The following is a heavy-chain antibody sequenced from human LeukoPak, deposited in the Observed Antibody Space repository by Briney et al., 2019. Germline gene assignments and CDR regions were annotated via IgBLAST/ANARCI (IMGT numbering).Heavy chain of an antibody. J-gene: IGHJ4*02. CDR3: ARGPAGYDY. V-gene: IGHV1-69*04. CDR2: IIPILGIA. CDR1: GGTFSSYA. D-gene: IGHD3-10*01. Sequence: VASVKVSCKASGGTFSSYAISWVRQAPGQGLEWMGRIIPILGIANYAQKFQGRVTITTDKSTSTAYMELSSLRSEDTAVYYCARGPAGYDYWGQGTLVTVSS.